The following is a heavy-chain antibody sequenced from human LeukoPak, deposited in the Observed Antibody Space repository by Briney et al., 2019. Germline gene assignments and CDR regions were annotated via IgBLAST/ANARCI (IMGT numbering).Heavy chain of an antibody. Sequence: ASVKVSCKASGYTFTSYDINWVRQATGQGLEWMGWMNPNSGNTGYAQKFQGRVTMTRNTSISTAYMELSSLRSEDTAVYYCARVKILTGYTYYGMDVWGQGTTVTVSS. CDR2: MNPNSGNT. J-gene: IGHJ6*02. CDR3: ARVKILTGYTYYGMDV. CDR1: GYTFTSYD. V-gene: IGHV1-8*01. D-gene: IGHD3-9*01.